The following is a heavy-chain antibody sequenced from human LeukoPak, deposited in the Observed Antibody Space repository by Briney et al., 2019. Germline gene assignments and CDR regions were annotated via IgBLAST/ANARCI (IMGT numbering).Heavy chain of an antibody. CDR2: ISGSGGST. CDR1: GFTFSSYA. D-gene: IGHD3-22*01. Sequence: GGSLRLSCAASGFTFSSYAMSWVRQAPGKGLEWVSAISGSGGSTYYADSVKGRFTISRDNSKNTLYLQMNSLRAEDTAVYYCAKDQYYYDSSGYYYPGPMDVWGKGTTVTVSS. J-gene: IGHJ6*03. CDR3: AKDQYYYDSSGYYYPGPMDV. V-gene: IGHV3-23*01.